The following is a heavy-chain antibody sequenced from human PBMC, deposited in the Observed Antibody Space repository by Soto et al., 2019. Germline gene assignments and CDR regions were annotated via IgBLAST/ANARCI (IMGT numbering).Heavy chain of an antibody. V-gene: IGHV4-30-4*01. CDR2: IYYSGST. CDR1: GGSISSGDYY. J-gene: IGHJ6*02. D-gene: IGHD3-10*01. Sequence: SLTCTVSGGSISSGDYYWSWIRQPPGKGLEWIGYIYYSGSTYYNPSLKSRVTISVDTSKNQFSLKLSSVTAADTAVYYCARYYYGSGSYGYYYYGMDVWGQGTTVTVSS. CDR3: ARYYYGSGSYGYYYYGMDV.